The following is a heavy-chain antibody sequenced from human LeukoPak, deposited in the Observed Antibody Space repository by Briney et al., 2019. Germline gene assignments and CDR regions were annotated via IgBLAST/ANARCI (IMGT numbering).Heavy chain of an antibody. Sequence: ASVKVSCKASGYTFTGYYMHWVRQAPGQGLEWMGWINPNSGGTNYAQKFQGRVTMTGDTSISTAYMELSRLRSDDTAVYYWARVGPPYYDFWSGYYSHFDYWGQGTLVTVSS. CDR2: INPNSGGT. V-gene: IGHV1-2*02. D-gene: IGHD3-3*01. CDR1: GYTFTGYY. J-gene: IGHJ4*02. CDR3: ARVGPPYYDFWSGYYSHFDY.